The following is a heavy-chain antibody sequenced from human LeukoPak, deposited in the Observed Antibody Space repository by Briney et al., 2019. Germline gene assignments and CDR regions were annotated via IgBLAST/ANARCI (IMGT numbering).Heavy chain of an antibody. D-gene: IGHD5/OR15-5a*01. CDR3: ARLSVAFPGDY. Sequence: GASPKISCKGSGYSFSSYWIGMGRPMPGEGLELMEIIYPGNSDTRYSPSFPGKVTISTAKSLITLYLHLISVEASDTALSYSARLSVAFPGDYWGQGTLVTVSS. CDR1: GYSFSSYW. J-gene: IGHJ4*02. CDR2: IYPGNSDT. V-gene: IGHV5-51*01.